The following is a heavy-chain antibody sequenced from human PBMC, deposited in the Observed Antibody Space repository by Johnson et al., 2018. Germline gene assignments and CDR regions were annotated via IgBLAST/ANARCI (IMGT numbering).Heavy chain of an antibody. Sequence: EVQLLESGGGLVQPGRSLRLSCEASGFDFGAYAMHWVRQAPGKGLEWVSGISWNGGSIAYADSVRGRFIIPRDNAKNSLYLQMNSLGLEDTAFYYFVKVADSPSGLDVLCLYYGMAGWGQGATVTVSS. J-gene: IGHJ6*02. V-gene: IGHV3-9*01. CDR2: ISWNGGSI. D-gene: IGHD2-2*01. CDR1: GFDFGAYA. CDR3: VKVADSPSGLDVLCLYYGMAG.